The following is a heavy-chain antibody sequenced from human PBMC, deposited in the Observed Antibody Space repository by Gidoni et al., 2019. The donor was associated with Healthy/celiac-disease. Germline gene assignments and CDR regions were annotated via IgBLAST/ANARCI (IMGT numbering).Heavy chain of an antibody. V-gene: IGHV4-34*01. CDR3: ARFARVRGIVDY. Sequence: QVQLQQWGAGLLKPSETLSLTCAVYGGSFSGYYWSWIRQPPGKGLEWIGEINHSGRTNYNPSLKSRVTISVDTSKNQFSLKLSSVTAADTAVYYCARFARVRGIVDYWGQGTLVTVSS. D-gene: IGHD3-10*01. J-gene: IGHJ4*02. CDR2: INHSGRT. CDR1: GGSFSGYY.